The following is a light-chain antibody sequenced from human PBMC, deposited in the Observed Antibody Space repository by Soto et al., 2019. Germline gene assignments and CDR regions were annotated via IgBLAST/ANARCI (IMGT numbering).Light chain of an antibody. CDR2: EVS. CDR1: SSDVGGYDY. CDR3: SSYSISTAYL. V-gene: IGLV2-14*01. J-gene: IGLJ1*01. Sequence: QSVLTQPASVSGSPGQSITISCTGTSSDVGGYDYVSWYQLHPGKAPKPMVFEVSNRPSGVSYRFSGSKSGNTASLIISGLQAEDEADYFSSSYSISTAYLFGTGTKLTVL.